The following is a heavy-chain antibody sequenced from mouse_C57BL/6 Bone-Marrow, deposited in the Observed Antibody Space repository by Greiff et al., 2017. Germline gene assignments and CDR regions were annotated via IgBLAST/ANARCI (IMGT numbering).Heavy chain of an antibody. CDR1: GYTFTSYW. CDR2: IDPSDSYT. Sequence: QVQLQQPGAELVKPGASVKLSCKASGYTFTSYWMQWVKQRPGQGLEWIGEIDPSDSYTNYNQKFKGKATLTVDTSSSTAYMQLSSLTSEDSAVYYCARRGIPYAMDYWGQGTSVTVSS. J-gene: IGHJ4*01. CDR3: ARRGIPYAMDY. V-gene: IGHV1-50*01.